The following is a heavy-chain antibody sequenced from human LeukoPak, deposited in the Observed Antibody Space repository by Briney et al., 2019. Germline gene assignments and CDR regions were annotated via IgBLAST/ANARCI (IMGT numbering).Heavy chain of an antibody. CDR3: ARDSYDFWSGYYDY. D-gene: IGHD3-3*01. J-gene: IGHJ4*02. Sequence: ASVKVSCKASGYTFTSYGISWVRQAPGQGLEWMGWISAYNGNTNYAQKLRGRVTMTTDTSTSTAYMELRSLRSDDTAVYYCARDSYDFWSGYYDYWGQGTLVTVSS. V-gene: IGHV1-18*01. CDR1: GYTFTSYG. CDR2: ISAYNGNT.